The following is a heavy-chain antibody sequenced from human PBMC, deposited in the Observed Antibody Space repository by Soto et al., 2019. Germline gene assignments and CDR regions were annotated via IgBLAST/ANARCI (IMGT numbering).Heavy chain of an antibody. J-gene: IGHJ4*02. V-gene: IGHV4-39*07. CDR2: IFYLGSS. CDR1: GDSIISSDFY. D-gene: IGHD5-12*01. CDR3: ARLPYSYSAYDETYFDY. Sequence: SETLSLTCTVSGDSIISSDFYWGWVRQPPGKGLEWIGSIFYLGSSYYNPSLKSRVTISVDKSKNQFSLKLSSVTAADTAVYYCARLPYSYSAYDETYFDYLGQGALLPVSS.